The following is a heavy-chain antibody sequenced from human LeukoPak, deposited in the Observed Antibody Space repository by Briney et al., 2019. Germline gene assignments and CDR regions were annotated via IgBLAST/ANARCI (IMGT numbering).Heavy chain of an antibody. D-gene: IGHD3-3*01. CDR3: ARAPPDFWSGYLYFDY. Sequence: GGSLRLSCAASGFTFSSYSMNWVRQAPGKGLEWVSSIISSSSYIYYADSVKGRFTISRDNAKNSLYLQMNSLRAEDTAVYYCARAPPDFWSGYLYFDYWGQGTLVTVSS. CDR1: GFTFSSYS. V-gene: IGHV3-21*01. J-gene: IGHJ4*02. CDR2: IISSSSYI.